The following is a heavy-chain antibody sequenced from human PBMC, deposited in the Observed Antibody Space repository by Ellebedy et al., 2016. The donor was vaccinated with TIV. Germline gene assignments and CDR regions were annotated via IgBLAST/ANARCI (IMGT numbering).Heavy chain of an antibody. V-gene: IGHV3-21*03. Sequence: GGSLRLSXGASGFSFRTYRMNWVRQAPGKGLEWVSSISSDSSFIHYADSVKGRFTISRDNAKNSVYLLMNNLRAEDTAMYYCTKGGSSQDFDYWGQGTLVTVSS. D-gene: IGHD3-16*01. CDR2: ISSDSSFI. J-gene: IGHJ4*02. CDR3: TKGGSSQDFDY. CDR1: GFSFRTYR.